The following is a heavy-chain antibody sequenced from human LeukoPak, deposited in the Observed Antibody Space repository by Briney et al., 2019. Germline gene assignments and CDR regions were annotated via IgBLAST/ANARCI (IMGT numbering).Heavy chain of an antibody. Sequence: ASVKVSCKASGYTFTSYAMNWVRQAPGQGLEWMGWINTNTGNPTYAQGFTGRFVFSLDTSVSTAYLQICSLKAEDTAVYYCARGRPGAIVFGEFNDAFDIWGQGTMVTVSS. CDR2: INTNTGNP. J-gene: IGHJ3*02. D-gene: IGHD3-10*02. CDR3: ARGRPGAIVFGEFNDAFDI. V-gene: IGHV7-4-1*01. CDR1: GYTFTSYA.